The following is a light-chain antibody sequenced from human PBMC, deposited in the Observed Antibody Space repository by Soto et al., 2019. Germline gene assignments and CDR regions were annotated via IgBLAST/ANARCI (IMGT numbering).Light chain of an antibody. CDR2: DVS. V-gene: IGLV2-11*01. Sequence: QSALTQSRSVSGSPGQSVTISCTGTSSDVGGYNYVSWYQQHPGKAPKLMIYDVSKRPSGVPDRFSGSKSGNTASLTISGLQAEDEADYYCCSYAGSYTFVFGGGTQLTVL. CDR1: SSDVGGYNY. J-gene: IGLJ2*01. CDR3: CSYAGSYTFV.